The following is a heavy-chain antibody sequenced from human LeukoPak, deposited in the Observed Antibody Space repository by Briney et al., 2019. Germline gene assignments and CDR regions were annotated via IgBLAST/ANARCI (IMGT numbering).Heavy chain of an antibody. CDR1: GYTFTGYY. Sequence: ASVKISCKASGYTFTGYYINWVRQAPGQAPEWVGWVNPNTGGTRYAQKFQGRVTMTRDASITTAFMELRGLTFDDTAVFYCVREAGPLDWGQGSLVTVSS. J-gene: IGHJ4*02. CDR2: VNPNTGGT. V-gene: IGHV1-2*02. CDR3: VREAGPLD.